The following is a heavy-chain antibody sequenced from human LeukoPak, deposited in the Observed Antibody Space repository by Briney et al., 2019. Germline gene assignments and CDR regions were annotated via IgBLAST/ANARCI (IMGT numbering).Heavy chain of an antibody. J-gene: IGHJ5*02. V-gene: IGHV1-46*01. D-gene: IGHD6-13*01. CDR3: ARGRIAADNWFDP. CDR1: GYTFTSYY. Sequence: ASMKVSCKAYGYTFTSYYMHWERQAPGQGIEWMGIINPSGGSTRYAQKFQGRVTMTRDMSTSTVYMELSSLRSEDTAVYYCARGRIAADNWFDPWGQGTLVTVSS. CDR2: INPSGGST.